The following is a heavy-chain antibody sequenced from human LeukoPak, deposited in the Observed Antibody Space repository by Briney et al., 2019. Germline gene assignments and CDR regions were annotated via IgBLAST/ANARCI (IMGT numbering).Heavy chain of an antibody. V-gene: IGHV4-34*01. CDR1: GGSFSGYY. Sequence: SEALSLTCAVYGGSFSGYYWSWIRQPPGKGLEWIGEINHSGSTNYNPSLKSRVTISVDTSKKQFSLKLSSVTAADTAVYYCARLTRRSGNYFENWGQGTLVTVSS. CDR3: ARLTRRSGNYFEN. D-gene: IGHD1-1*01. CDR2: INHSGST. J-gene: IGHJ4*02.